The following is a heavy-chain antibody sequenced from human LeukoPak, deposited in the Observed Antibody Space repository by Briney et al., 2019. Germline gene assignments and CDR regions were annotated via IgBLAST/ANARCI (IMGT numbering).Heavy chain of an antibody. CDR3: AKGHRSSSSFFDS. D-gene: IGHD6-19*01. CDR1: GFTVSSNY. J-gene: IGHJ4*02. V-gene: IGHV3-53*04. CDR2: IYSGGST. Sequence: PGGSLRLSCAASGFTVSSNYMSWVRQAPGKGLEWVSVIYSGGSTYYADSVKGRFTISRHNSKNTLYLQMNSLRAEDTAVYCCAKGHRSSSSFFDSWGQGILVTVSS.